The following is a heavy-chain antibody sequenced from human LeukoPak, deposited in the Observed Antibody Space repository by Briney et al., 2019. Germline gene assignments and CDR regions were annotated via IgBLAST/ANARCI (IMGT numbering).Heavy chain of an antibody. J-gene: IGHJ4*02. D-gene: IGHD2-2*02. Sequence: ASVKVSCKASGYTFTSYGISWVRQAPGQGLEWMGWISAYNGNTNYAQNLQGRVSMTTDTSTSTAYMDLRSLRSDDTAVYYCARVPAALPDYWGQGALVTVSS. CDR1: GYTFTSYG. CDR3: ARVPAALPDY. CDR2: ISAYNGNT. V-gene: IGHV1-18*01.